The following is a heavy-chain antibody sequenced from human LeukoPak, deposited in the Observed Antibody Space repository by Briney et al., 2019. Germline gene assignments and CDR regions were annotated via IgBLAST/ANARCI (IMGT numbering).Heavy chain of an antibody. CDR3: ARDYFYCGGDCFVDY. V-gene: IGHV3-21*04. D-gene: IGHD2-21*02. CDR1: GFTFSDYT. Sequence: GGSLRLSCAASGFTFSDYTMNWVRQAPGKGLEWVSSISGGSRYIYYVDSVKGRFTISRDNAKNSLYLQVNSLRAEDTAIYYCARDYFYCGGDCFVDYWGQGTLVTVSS. J-gene: IGHJ4*02. CDR2: ISGGSRYI.